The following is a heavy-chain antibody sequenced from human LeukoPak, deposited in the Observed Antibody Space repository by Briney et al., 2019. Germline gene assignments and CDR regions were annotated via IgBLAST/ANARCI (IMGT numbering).Heavy chain of an antibody. CDR2: VSSSGRT. V-gene: IGHV4-61*02. J-gene: IGHJ5*02. CDR3: ANMGYSYAPGLFDP. D-gene: IGHD5-18*01. CDR1: GDSISSGSFY. Sequence: PSETLSLTCTVSGDSISSGSFYWSWIRQAAGKGLEWIGRVSSSGRTTYNPSLKSRLTISITTSKNQFSLKLSSVTAADTAVYYCANMGYSYAPGLFDPWGQGTLVTVSS.